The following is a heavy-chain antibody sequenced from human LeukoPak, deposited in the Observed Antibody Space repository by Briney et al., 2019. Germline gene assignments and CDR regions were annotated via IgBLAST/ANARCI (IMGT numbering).Heavy chain of an antibody. Sequence: PSETLSLTCTVSGGSISTYYWSWIRQPPGKGLEWIGYISDSGSTNYNPSLKSRVTTSVDTSKNQFSLKLSSVTAADTAVYYCARGGYSSTFYYFDYWGQGTLVTVSS. D-gene: IGHD6-13*01. CDR2: ISDSGST. CDR3: ARGGYSSTFYYFDY. J-gene: IGHJ4*02. V-gene: IGHV4-59*01. CDR1: GGSISTYY.